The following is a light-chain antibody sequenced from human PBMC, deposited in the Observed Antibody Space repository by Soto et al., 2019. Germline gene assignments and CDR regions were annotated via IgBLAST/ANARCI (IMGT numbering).Light chain of an antibody. Sequence: QSVLTQPASVSGSPGQSITISCTGTSFKNVSWYQQHPGKAPKLMISEVNNRPSGVSNRFSGSKSGNTAYLTISGLQVEDEAEYFCFSFTTTSTHVFGTGTKVTVL. CDR2: EVN. V-gene: IGLV2-14*01. CDR3: FSFTTTSTHV. CDR1: SFKN. J-gene: IGLJ1*01.